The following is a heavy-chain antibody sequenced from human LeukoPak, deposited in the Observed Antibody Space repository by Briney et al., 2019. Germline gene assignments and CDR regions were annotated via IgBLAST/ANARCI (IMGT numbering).Heavy chain of an antibody. CDR2: ISAYNGNT. CDR1: GYTCTGDG. V-gene: IGHV1-18*01. CDR3: ARSWNDRGYFDY. Sequence: ASVKVSCRASGYTCTGDGISWVRRAPGQVREWMGWISAYNGNTNYAQKLQGRVTMTTDTSTSTAYMELRSLRSDDTAVYYCARSWNDRGYFDYWGQGTLVTVSS. J-gene: IGHJ4*02. D-gene: IGHD1-1*01.